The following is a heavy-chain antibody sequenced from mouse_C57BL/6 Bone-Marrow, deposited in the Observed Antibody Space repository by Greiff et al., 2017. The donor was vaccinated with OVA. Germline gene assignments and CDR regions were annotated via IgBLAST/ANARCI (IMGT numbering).Heavy chain of an antibody. CDR2: IDPENGDT. CDR1: GFNIKDDY. CDR3: TTGVQLDWYFDV. Sequence: VQLQQSGAELVRPGASVKLSCTASGFNIKDDYMHWVKQRPEQGLEWIGWIDPENGDTEYASKFQGKATITADTSSNTAYLQLSSLTSEDTAVYYSTTGVQLDWYFDVWGTGTTVTVSS. V-gene: IGHV14-4*01. J-gene: IGHJ1*03. D-gene: IGHD2-12*01.